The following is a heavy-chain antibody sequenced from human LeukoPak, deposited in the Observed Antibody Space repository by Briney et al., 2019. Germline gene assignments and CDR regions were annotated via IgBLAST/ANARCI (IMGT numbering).Heavy chain of an antibody. CDR3: AKDGRRGHNGKYYFDY. J-gene: IGHJ4*02. V-gene: IGHV3-30*18. D-gene: IGHD5-18*01. CDR2: ISYDGSNK. CDR1: GFTFSSYG. Sequence: GRSLRPSCAASGFTFSSYGMHWVRQAPGKGLEWVAVISYDGSNKYYADSVKGRFTISRDNSKNTLYLQMNSLRAEDTAVYYCAKDGRRGHNGKYYFDYWGQGTLVTVSS.